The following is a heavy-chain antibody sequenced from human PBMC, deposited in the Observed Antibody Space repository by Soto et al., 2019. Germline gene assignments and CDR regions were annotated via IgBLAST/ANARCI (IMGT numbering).Heavy chain of an antibody. J-gene: IGHJ4*02. V-gene: IGHV3-23*01. Sequence: EVQLLESGGGLVQPGGSLRLSCAASGFTFSSYAMSWVRQAPGKGLEWVSAISGSGGSTYYADSVKGRFTISRDNSKNTLYLQINSMRAEDTAVYYCAKDNRIAAASSPFDYWGQGTLVTVSS. CDR3: AKDNRIAAASSPFDY. CDR1: GFTFSSYA. CDR2: ISGSGGST. D-gene: IGHD6-13*01.